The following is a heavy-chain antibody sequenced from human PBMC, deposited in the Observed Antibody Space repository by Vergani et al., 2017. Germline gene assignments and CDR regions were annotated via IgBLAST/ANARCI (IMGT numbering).Heavy chain of an antibody. J-gene: IGHJ4*02. D-gene: IGHD2-2*01. Sequence: QVQLVESGEGLVKPGGSLRLSCAASGFTFSDYYMSWIRQAPGKGLEWVSYISSSGSTIYYADSVKGRFTISRDNAKNSLYLQMNSLRAEDTAVYYCAKDVLYCSSTSCSPGGFDYWGQGTLVTVSS. CDR1: GFTFSDYY. CDR3: AKDVLYCSSTSCSPGGFDY. CDR2: ISSSGSTI. V-gene: IGHV3-11*01.